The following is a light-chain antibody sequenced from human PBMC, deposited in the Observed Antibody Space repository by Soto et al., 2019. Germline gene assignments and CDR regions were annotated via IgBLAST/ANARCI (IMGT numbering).Light chain of an antibody. J-gene: IGKJ2*01. Sequence: EIVLPQSPGTLSLSQGARATLSCRASQSLSTGYLAWYQQKPGQAPRLLIYAASTRATGIPDRVSGSGSGTDFTLTTSRLGPEDFAVYYGQQYDSSSYTFGQGTKLEIK. V-gene: IGKV3-20*01. CDR1: QSLSTGY. CDR2: AAS. CDR3: QQYDSSSYT.